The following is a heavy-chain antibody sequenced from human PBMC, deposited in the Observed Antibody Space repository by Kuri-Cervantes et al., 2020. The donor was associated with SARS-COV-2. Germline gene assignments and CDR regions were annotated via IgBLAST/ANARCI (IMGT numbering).Heavy chain of an antibody. CDR3: ARPPRPWIRDAFDI. J-gene: IGHJ3*02. CDR1: GYSFTSYW. Sequence: GGSLRLSCKGSGYSFTSYWIGWVRQMPGKGLEWMGIIYPGDSDTRYSPSFQGQVTISADESISTAYLQWSSLKASDTAMYYCARPPRPWIRDAFDIWGQGTMVTVSS. V-gene: IGHV5-51*01. CDR2: IYPGDSDT. D-gene: IGHD5-12*01.